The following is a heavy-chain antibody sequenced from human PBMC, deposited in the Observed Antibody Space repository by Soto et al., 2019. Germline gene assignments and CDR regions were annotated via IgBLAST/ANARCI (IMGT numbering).Heavy chain of an antibody. CDR3: ARVRAWGRGYSAVYFDY. D-gene: IGHD3-22*01. V-gene: IGHV4-30-4*01. Sequence: SETLSLNRTVSGGSISCSDSHWSWIRQPPRKGLECIGYIYNSGSTDYNPSLKSLITISVDASKYQFSLKLSSVTAADTAVYCCARVRAWGRGYSAVYFDYWGHGTLVTVSS. CDR2: IYNSGST. CDR1: GGSISCSDSH. J-gene: IGHJ4*01.